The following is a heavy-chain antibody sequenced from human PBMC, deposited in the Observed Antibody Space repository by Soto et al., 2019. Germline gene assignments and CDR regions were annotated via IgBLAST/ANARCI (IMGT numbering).Heavy chain of an antibody. CDR2: IYTSGST. CDR1: GGSISSYY. J-gene: IGHJ4*02. CDR3: ARGGDYVWGSYVYDY. Sequence: SESLSLTCTVSGGSISSYYWSWIRQPAGKGLEWIGRIYTSGSTNYNPSLKSRVTMSVDTSKNQFSLKLSSVTAADTAVYYCARGGDYVWGSYVYDYWGQGTLVTVSS. V-gene: IGHV4-4*07. D-gene: IGHD3-16*01.